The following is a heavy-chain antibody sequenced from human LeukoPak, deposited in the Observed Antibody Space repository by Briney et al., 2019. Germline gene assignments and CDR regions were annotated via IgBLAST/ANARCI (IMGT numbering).Heavy chain of an antibody. Sequence: ASVKVSCKASGYTFTSYYMHWVRQAPGQGLEWMGIINPSGGSTSYAQKFQGRVTMTRDTSTSTVYMELSSLRSEDTAVYYCAREDIVVVPAANMAVGYYYGMDVWGQGTTVTVSS. CDR3: AREDIVVVPAANMAVGYYYGMDV. D-gene: IGHD2-2*01. V-gene: IGHV1-46*01. CDR2: INPSGGST. J-gene: IGHJ6*02. CDR1: GYTFTSYY.